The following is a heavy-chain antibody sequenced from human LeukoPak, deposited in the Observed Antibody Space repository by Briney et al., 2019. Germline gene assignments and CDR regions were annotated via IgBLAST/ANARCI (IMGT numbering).Heavy chain of an antibody. CDR3: ARWNGDYGYYYYGMDV. J-gene: IGHJ6*02. CDR2: ISSSGSTI. V-gene: IGHV3-11*01. D-gene: IGHD4-17*01. Sequence: PGGSLRLSCAASGFTFSDYYMSWIRQAPGKGLEWVSYISSSGSTIYYADSVKGRFTISRDNAKNSLYLQMSSLRAEDTAVYYCARWNGDYGYYYYGMDVWGQGTTVTVSS. CDR1: GFTFSDYY.